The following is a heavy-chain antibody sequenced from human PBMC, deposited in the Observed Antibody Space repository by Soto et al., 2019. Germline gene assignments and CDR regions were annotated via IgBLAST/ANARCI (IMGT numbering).Heavy chain of an antibody. CDR1: GYSFTSYW. CDR2: IYPGDSDT. CDR3: ARGGGVVIPNLARYYYSGMDV. Sequence: GESLKISCKGSGYSFTSYWIGWVRQMPGKGLEWMGIIYPGDSDTRYSPSFQGQVTISADKSISTAYLQWSSLKASDTAMYYCARGGGVVIPNLARYYYSGMDVWGQGTTVPVSS. D-gene: IGHD3-3*01. V-gene: IGHV5-51*01. J-gene: IGHJ6*02.